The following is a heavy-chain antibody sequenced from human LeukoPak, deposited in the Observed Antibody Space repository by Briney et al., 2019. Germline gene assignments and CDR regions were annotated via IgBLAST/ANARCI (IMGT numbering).Heavy chain of an antibody. V-gene: IGHV1-18*01. J-gene: IGHJ6*02. CDR1: GYTFTSYG. D-gene: IGHD3-10*01. Sequence: ASVKVSCKASGYTFTSYGISWVRQAPGQGLEWMGWISAYNGNTNYAQTLQGRVTMTTDTSTGTAYMELRSLRSDDTAVYYCARAVLLWFGESPMYVWGQGTTVTVSS. CDR3: ARAVLLWFGESPMYV. CDR2: ISAYNGNT.